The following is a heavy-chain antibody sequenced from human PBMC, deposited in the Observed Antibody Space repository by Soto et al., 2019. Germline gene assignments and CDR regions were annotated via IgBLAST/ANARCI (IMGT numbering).Heavy chain of an antibody. J-gene: IGHJ4*02. D-gene: IGHD3-3*01. V-gene: IGHV4-34*02. CDR2: ISHTGGA. CDR1: GGSFISGYY. CDR3: AFYDFSSGTCSGY. Sequence: QVQLQQWGAGLLEPSETLSLTCAVYGGSFISGYYWSWIRQSPGKGLEWIGDISHTGGAKYNPSLKSRVAMSMDKSKNQLFLNMNSVTAADTAVYYCAFYDFSSGTCSGYWSQGTLVTVSS.